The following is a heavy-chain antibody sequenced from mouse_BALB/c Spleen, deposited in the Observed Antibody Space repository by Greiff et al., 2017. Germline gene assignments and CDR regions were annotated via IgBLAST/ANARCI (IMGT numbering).Heavy chain of an antibody. CDR3: ARSGVGRVDY. J-gene: IGHJ2*01. CDR2: INPGSGGT. CDR1: GYAFTNYL. D-gene: IGHD4-1*01. V-gene: IGHV1-54*03. Sequence: QVQLKQSGAELVRPGTSVKVSCKASGYAFTNYLIEWVKQRPGQGLEWIGVINPGSGGTNYNEKFKGKATLTADKSSSTAYMQLSSLTSDDSAVYFCARSGVGRVDYWGQGTTLTVSS.